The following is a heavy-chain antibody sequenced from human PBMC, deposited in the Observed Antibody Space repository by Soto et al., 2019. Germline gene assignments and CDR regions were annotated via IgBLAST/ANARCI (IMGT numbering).Heavy chain of an antibody. J-gene: IGHJ4*02. CDR2: IIPIFGTA. CDR1: GGTFSSYA. D-gene: IGHD2-21*02. V-gene: IGHV1-69*06. Sequence: ASVKFSCKASGGTFSSYAISWVRQAPGQGLGWMGGIIPIFGTANYAQKFQGRVTITADKSTSTAYMELSSLRSEDTAVYYCARLFEVVTAMRSPFADYWGQGTLVTVSS. CDR3: ARLFEVVTAMRSPFADY.